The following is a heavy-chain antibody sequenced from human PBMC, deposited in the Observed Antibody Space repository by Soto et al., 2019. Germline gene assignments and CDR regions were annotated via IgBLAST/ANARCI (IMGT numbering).Heavy chain of an antibody. J-gene: IGHJ4*02. CDR1: GFAFRSYN. CDR2: ISSGSSNI. CDR3: ASATVVAATFDF. V-gene: IGHV3-21*01. Sequence: EVQLVESGGGLVKPGGSLTLSCAASGFAFRSYNMNWVRQAPGKGLEWVASISSGSSNIYYADSVKGRFTISRDNANNSLFLQIDSLRAEDSAVYYCASATVVAATFDFWGQGTLVTVSS. D-gene: IGHD2-15*01.